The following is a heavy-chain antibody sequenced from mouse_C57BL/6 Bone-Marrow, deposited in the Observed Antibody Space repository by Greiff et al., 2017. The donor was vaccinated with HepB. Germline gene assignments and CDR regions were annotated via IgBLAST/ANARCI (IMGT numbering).Heavy chain of an antibody. CDR3: ARPEEAWFAY. J-gene: IGHJ3*01. V-gene: IGHV1-72*01. CDR2: IDLTSGGT. CDR1: GYTFTSYW. Sequence: VQLQQPGAELVKPGASVTLSCKASGYTFTSYWMHWVKQGPGRGLEWIGRIDLTSGGTKYNEKFKSKATLTVDKPSSTAYMQLSSLTSEDSAVCYCARPEEAWFAYWGQGTLVTVSA.